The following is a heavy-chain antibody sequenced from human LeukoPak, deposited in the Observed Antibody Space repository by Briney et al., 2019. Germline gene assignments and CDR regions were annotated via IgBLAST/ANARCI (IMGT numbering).Heavy chain of an antibody. CDR1: GYTFTCYY. J-gene: IGHJ4*02. CDR3: ARVRFWVVVPAAIDY. V-gene: IGHV1-2*02. D-gene: IGHD2-2*02. Sequence: ASVKVSCKASGYTFTCYYMHWVRQAPGQGLEWMGGINPNSGGTNYAQKFQGRVTMTRDTSISTAYMELSRLRSDDTAVYYCARVRFWVVVPAAIDYWGQGTLVTVSS. CDR2: INPNSGGT.